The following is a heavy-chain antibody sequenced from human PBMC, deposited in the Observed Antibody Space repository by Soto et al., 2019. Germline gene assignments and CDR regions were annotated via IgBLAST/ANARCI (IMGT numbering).Heavy chain of an antibody. V-gene: IGHV4-31*03. J-gene: IGHJ4*02. CDR1: GGSISSGGYY. D-gene: IGHD3-10*01. CDR3: ARGVTMVRGVIHTPYFDY. CDR2: IYYSGST. Sequence: SETLSLTCTVSGGSISSGGYYLRWIRPHPGKGLEWIGYIYYSGSTYYNPSLKSRVTISVDTSKNQFSLKLSSVTAADTAVYYCARGVTMVRGVIHTPYFDYWGQGTLVTVSS.